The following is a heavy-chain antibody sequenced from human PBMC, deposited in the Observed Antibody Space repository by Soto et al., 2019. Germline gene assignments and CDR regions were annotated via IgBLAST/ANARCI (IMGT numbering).Heavy chain of an antibody. J-gene: IGHJ4*02. CDR1: GYTFTSYG. Sequence: ASVKVSCKASGYTFTSYGISWVRQAPGQGLEWMGWISAYNGNTNYAQKLQGRVTITADKSTITAYMELSSLRSEDTAVYYCVRDSPIGSTFSGYDVIDYWGQGTLVTVSS. CDR2: ISAYNGNT. D-gene: IGHD5-12*01. CDR3: VRDSPIGSTFSGYDVIDY. V-gene: IGHV1-18*01.